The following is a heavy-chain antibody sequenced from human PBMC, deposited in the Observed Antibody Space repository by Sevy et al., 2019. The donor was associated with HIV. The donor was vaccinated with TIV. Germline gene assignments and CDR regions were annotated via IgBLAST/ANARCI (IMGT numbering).Heavy chain of an antibody. CDR2: INQGGSEK. V-gene: IGHV3-7*01. CDR1: GFSFNWYW. D-gene: IGHD1-1*01. J-gene: IGHJ3*02. CDR3: ASKGASRPNDAFDT. Sequence: EGSLRLSCEASGFSFNWYWMSWVRQTPEKELEWVANINQGGSEKNYVDSVKGRFTISRDNAKNSLYLQMNSLRAEDTAVYYCASKGASRPNDAFDTWGQGTMVTVSS.